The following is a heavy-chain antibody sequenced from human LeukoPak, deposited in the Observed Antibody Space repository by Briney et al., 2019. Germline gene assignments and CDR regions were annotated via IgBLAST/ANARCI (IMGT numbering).Heavy chain of an antibody. Sequence: GGSLRLSCAASGFTFSSYAMNWVRQAPGKGPEWMSYISISFSTIFYADSVKGRFTISRDNARNSLYLQMNSLRADDTGVYYCARRANVGYMDVWGKGTTVTVSS. J-gene: IGHJ6*04. V-gene: IGHV3-48*01. CDR3: ARRANVGYMDV. CDR1: GFTFSSYA. CDR2: ISISFSTI. D-gene: IGHD1-26*01.